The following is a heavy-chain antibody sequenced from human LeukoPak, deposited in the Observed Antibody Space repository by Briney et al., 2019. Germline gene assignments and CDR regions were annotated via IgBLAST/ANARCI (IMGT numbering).Heavy chain of an antibody. CDR3: ARDPRGSYFDY. CDR2: ISGSGGST. CDR1: GFTFSSRA. J-gene: IGHJ4*02. Sequence: GGSLRLSCAASGFTFSSRAMSWVRQAPGKGLEWVSAISGSGGSTYYADSVKGRFTISRDNSKNTLYPQMNSLRAEDTAVYYCARDPRGSYFDYWGQGTLVTVSS. V-gene: IGHV3-23*01. D-gene: IGHD3-10*01.